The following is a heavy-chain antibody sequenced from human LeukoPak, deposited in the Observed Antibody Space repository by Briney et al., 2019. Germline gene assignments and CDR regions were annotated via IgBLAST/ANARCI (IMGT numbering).Heavy chain of an antibody. V-gene: IGHV1-69*13. CDR1: GGTFSNYD. CDR2: IIPIFGTA. Sequence: GASVKVSCKASGGTFSNYDISWVRQAPGQGLEWMGGIIPIFGTANYAEKFQGRVTITADESTSTAYMELSSLRSEDTAVYYCARTTNWFDPWGQGTLVTVSS. CDR3: ARTTNWFDP. D-gene: IGHD1-1*01. J-gene: IGHJ5*02.